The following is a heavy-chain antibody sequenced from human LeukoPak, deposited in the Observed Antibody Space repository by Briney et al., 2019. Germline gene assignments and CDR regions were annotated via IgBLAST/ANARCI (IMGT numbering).Heavy chain of an antibody. J-gene: IGHJ4*02. Sequence: PSGTLSLTCAVYGGSFSGYYWSWIRQPPGKGLEWIGEINHSGSTNYNPSLKSRVTISVDTSKNQFSLKLSSVTAADTAVYYCARGQYYYGSGSYSFDYWGQGTLVTVSS. CDR1: GGSFSGYY. CDR3: ARGQYYYGSGSYSFDY. CDR2: INHSGST. D-gene: IGHD3-10*01. V-gene: IGHV4-34*01.